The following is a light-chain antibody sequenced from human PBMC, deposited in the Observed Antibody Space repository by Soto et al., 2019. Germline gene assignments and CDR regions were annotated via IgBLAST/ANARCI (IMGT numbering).Light chain of an antibody. J-gene: IGLJ3*02. CDR3: SSYTSSSTRV. Sequence: QAVSVSGSPGQSITISCTGTSSDVGGYNYVSWYQQHPGKAPKLMIHDVSNRPSGVSNRFSGSKSGNTASLTISGLQAEDEADYYCSSYTSSSTRVFGGGTKLTVL. V-gene: IGLV2-14*01. CDR2: DVS. CDR1: SSDVGGYNY.